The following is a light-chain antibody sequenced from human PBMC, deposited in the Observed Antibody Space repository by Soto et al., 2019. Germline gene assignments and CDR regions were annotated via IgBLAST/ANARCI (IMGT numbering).Light chain of an antibody. Sequence: DIQMTQSPSSLSASVGDRVIITCRASQSIRKYLNWYQHKPGKVPTLLIYAASSLQSGVPSRFSGSGSGTEFTLTITSPQPEDFATYYCQQSGDTPPWTFGQGTKVEIK. V-gene: IGKV1-39*01. CDR3: QQSGDTPPWT. J-gene: IGKJ1*01. CDR1: QSIRKY. CDR2: AAS.